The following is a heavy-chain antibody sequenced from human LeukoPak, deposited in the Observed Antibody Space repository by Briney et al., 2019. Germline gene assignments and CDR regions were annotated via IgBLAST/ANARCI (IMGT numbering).Heavy chain of an antibody. J-gene: IGHJ6*03. V-gene: IGHV3-48*03. CDR3: ARGVPKTSYYYYYMDV. Sequence: GGSLRLSCAASGFTFSSYEMNWARQAPGKGLEWVSYISSSGSTIYYADSVKGRFTISRDNAKNSLYLQMNSLRAEDTAVYYCARGVPKTSYYYYYMDVWGKGTTVTVSS. CDR1: GFTFSSYE. CDR2: ISSSGSTI. D-gene: IGHD4-11*01.